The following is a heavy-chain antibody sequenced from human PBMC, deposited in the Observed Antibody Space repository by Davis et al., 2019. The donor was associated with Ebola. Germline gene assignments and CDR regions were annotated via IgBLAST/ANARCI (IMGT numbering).Heavy chain of an antibody. Sequence: GESLKISCAASGFTFSSYSMNWVRQAPGKGLEWVSSISSSSSYIYYADSVKGRFTISRDNAKNSLYLQMNSLRDEDTAVYYCARVRGSGWYFDYWGQGTLVSVSS. CDR2: ISSSSSYI. J-gene: IGHJ4*02. CDR1: GFTFSSYS. D-gene: IGHD6-19*01. V-gene: IGHV3-21*01. CDR3: ARVRGSGWYFDY.